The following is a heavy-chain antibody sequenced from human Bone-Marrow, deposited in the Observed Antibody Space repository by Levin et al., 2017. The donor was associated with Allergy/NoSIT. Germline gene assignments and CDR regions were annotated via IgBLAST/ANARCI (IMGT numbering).Heavy chain of an antibody. CDR1: GDSVSSNTVA. V-gene: IGHV6-1*01. CDR2: TYFRSKWYN. D-gene: IGHD2-15*01. CDR3: ARGDISGLGR. J-gene: IGHJ4*02. Sequence: SETLSLTCAISGDSVSSNTVAWNWIRQSPSRGLEWLGRTYFRSKWYNDYAMSVKSRITINPDTSKNQFSLQLNSVTPEDTAVYYCARGDISGLGRWGQGTLVTVSS.